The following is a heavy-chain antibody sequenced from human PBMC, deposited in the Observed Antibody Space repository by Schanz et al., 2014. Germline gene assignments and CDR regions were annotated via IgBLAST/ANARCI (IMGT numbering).Heavy chain of an antibody. CDR2: LSEGGGGT. D-gene: IGHD3-9*01. CDR3: AKAADWPVTRFDP. J-gene: IGHJ5*02. V-gene: IGHV3-23*04. Sequence: EEQLVESGGGLIQPGGSLRLSCAASGFTFSSYWMHWVRQVPGKGLVWVTALSEGGGGTHYADSERGRFTISSDSSKNTLYLQMSSLRADDTAVYYCAKAADWPVTRFDPWGQGTLVTVSS. CDR1: GFTFSSYW.